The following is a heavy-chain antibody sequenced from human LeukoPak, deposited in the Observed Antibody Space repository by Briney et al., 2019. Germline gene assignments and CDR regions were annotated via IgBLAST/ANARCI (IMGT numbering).Heavy chain of an antibody. Sequence: PGGSLRLSCAASVFTLSINYVSWVRQAPGTGLEWVSVIYSGGSTYYADSVKGRFTISRHNSKNALYLQMNSLRASDTTVYYGVKLPSGEPGPFAYWGQGTLVTVSS. V-gene: IGHV3-53*01. CDR1: VFTLSINY. CDR3: VKLPSGEPGPFAY. CDR2: IYSGGST. D-gene: IGHD2-15*01. J-gene: IGHJ4*02.